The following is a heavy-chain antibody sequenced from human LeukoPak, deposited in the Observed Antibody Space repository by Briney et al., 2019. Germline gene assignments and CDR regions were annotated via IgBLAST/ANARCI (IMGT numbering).Heavy chain of an antibody. J-gene: IGHJ6*02. Sequence: SETLSLTCTVSGGSISSYYWSWIRQPPGKGLEWIGYIYYSGSTNYNPSLKSRVTISVDTSKNQFSLKLSSVTPADTAVYYCARDPTAAVAPYYYYGMDVWGQGTTVTVSS. CDR3: ARDPTAAVAPYYYYGMDV. D-gene: IGHD6-19*01. CDR2: IYYSGST. CDR1: GGSISSYY. V-gene: IGHV4-59*01.